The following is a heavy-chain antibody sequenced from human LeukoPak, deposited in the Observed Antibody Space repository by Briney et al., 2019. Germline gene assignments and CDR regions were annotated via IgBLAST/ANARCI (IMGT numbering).Heavy chain of an antibody. CDR3: TTDLLHRVAVITCLDPY. CDR1: GFTFSNAW. D-gene: IGHD3-22*01. V-gene: IGHV3-15*01. J-gene: IGHJ4*02. CDR2: IKSKTDGGTT. Sequence: GGSLRLSCAASGFTFSNAWMSWVRQAPGKGLEWVGRIKSKTDGGTTDYAAPVKGRFTISRDDSKNTLYLQMNSLKTEDTAVYYCTTDLLHRVAVITCLDPYWGQGTLVTVSS.